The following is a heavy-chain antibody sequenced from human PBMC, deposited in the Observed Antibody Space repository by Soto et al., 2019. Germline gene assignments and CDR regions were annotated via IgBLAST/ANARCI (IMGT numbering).Heavy chain of an antibody. Sequence: QVQLVQSGAEVKKPGSSVKVSCKDSGGTFSSYSINWVRQAPGQGLEWMGEIIPIFGTANYAQKFQGRVTMTADESTSTAYLELSSLRSEDTAVYYCARDGGSNSGGIDYWGQGTLVTVSS. D-gene: IGHD1-26*01. CDR3: ARDGGSNSGGIDY. V-gene: IGHV1-69*01. CDR2: IIPIFGTA. J-gene: IGHJ4*02. CDR1: GGTFSSYS.